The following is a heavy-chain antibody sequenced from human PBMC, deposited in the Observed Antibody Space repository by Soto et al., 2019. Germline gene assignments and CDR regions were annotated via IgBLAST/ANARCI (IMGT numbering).Heavy chain of an antibody. V-gene: IGHV1-69*08. D-gene: IGHD5-12*01. CDR2: IIPILDIT. CDR1: GSTFSNHI. Sequence: QVQLVQSGAEVKKLGSSVKVSCKASGSTFSNHIITWVRQAPGQGLEWMGRIIPILDITNYAQKFQGRVTITAXKXTXTXXMEVSSLSSEDTAVYYCARDTPIGSTFSGHDDIDSWGQGTLVTVSS. J-gene: IGHJ4*02. CDR3: ARDTPIGSTFSGHDDIDS.